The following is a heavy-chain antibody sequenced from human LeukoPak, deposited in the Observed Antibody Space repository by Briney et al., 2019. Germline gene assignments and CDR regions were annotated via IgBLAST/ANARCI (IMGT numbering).Heavy chain of an antibody. Sequence: PGGSLRLSCAVSGFTFSSYAMSWVRQAPGKGLEWVSGMSSSGGSTNYADSVKGRFTISRDNSKSTLYLQMNSLRAEDTAVYYCAKETYGILDYWGQGVLVTVSS. J-gene: IGHJ4*02. CDR3: AKETYGILDY. CDR2: MSSSGGST. CDR1: GFTFSSYA. D-gene: IGHD4-17*01. V-gene: IGHV3-23*01.